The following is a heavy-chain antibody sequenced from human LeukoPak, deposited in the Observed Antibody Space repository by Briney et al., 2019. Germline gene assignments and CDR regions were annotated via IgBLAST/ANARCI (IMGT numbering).Heavy chain of an antibody. CDR2: IDPSGGST. Sequence: GASVKVSCKASAYTFSTYLLHWVRQAPGQGLEWMGIIDPSGGSTGYAQKFQGRVTMTRDTSTSTVYMELSSPRSEDTAVYYCARDLGLRGVTNWFDPWGQGTLVTVSS. J-gene: IGHJ5*02. V-gene: IGHV1-46*01. D-gene: IGHD3-10*01. CDR3: ARDLGLRGVTNWFDP. CDR1: AYTFSTYL.